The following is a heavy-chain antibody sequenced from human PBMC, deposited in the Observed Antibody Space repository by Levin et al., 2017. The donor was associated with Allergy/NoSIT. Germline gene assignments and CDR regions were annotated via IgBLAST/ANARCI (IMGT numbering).Heavy chain of an antibody. V-gene: IGHV3-30*18. D-gene: IGHD2-2*02. J-gene: IGHJ4*02. CDR3: AKDPFGYQLLYGGAFDY. CDR2: ISYDGSNK. Sequence: GESLKISCAASGFTFSSYGMHWVRQAPGKGLEWVAVISYDGSNKYYADSVKGRFTISRDNSKNTLYLQMNSLRAEDTAVYYCAKDPFGYQLLYGGAFDYWGQGTLVTVSS. CDR1: GFTFSSYG.